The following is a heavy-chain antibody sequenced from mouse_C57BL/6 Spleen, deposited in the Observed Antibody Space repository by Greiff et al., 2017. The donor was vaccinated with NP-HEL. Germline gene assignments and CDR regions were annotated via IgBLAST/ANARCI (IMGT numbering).Heavy chain of an antibody. CDR1: GYTFTSYT. CDR2: INPSSGYT. CDR3: AREGIYYDYDFYAMDY. V-gene: IGHV1-4*01. Sequence: QVHVKQSGAELSRPGASVKMSCKASGYTFTSYTMHWVKQRPGQGLEWIGYINPSSGYTKYNQKFKDKATLTADKSSSTAYMQLSSLTSEDSAVYYCAREGIYYDYDFYAMDYWGQGTSVTVSS. D-gene: IGHD2-4*01. J-gene: IGHJ4*01.